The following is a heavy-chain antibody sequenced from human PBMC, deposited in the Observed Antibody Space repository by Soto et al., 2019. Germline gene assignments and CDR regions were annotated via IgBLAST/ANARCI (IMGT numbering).Heavy chain of an antibody. D-gene: IGHD6-6*01. CDR1: GGSISSGGYY. CDR2: NYYSGIT. J-gene: IGHJ6*02. CDR3: ARGSSMAGLYYGMDV. Sequence: SETLSLTCTVSGGSISSGGYYWTWIRQHPGKGLEWIGYNYYSGITYYNPSLKSRVTISLDTSKNQFSLKLSSVTAADTAVYYCARGSSMAGLYYGMDVWGQGPTVT. V-gene: IGHV4-31*03.